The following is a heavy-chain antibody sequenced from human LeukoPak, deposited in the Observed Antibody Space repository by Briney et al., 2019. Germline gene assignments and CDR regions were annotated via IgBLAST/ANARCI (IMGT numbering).Heavy chain of an antibody. CDR1: GGSFSGYY. D-gene: IGHD6-6*01. J-gene: IGHJ4*02. V-gene: IGHV4-34*01. CDR3: ASKSGGSSSSSLDY. Sequence: PSETLSLTCAVYGGSFSGYYWSWLRQPPGKGLEWIGEINHSGSTNYNPSLKSRVTISVDTSKNQFSLKLSSVTAADTAVYYCASKSGGSSSSSLDYWGQGTLVTVSS. CDR2: INHSGST.